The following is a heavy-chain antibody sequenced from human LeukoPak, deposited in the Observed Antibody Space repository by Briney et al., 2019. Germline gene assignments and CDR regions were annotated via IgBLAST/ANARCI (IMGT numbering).Heavy chain of an antibody. CDR3: AKAPGITIFGVVIMGYFDY. Sequence: PSETLSLTCAVYGGSFSGYYWSWIRQPPGKGLEWIGEINHSGSTNYNPSLKSRVTISVDTSKNQFSLKLSSVTAADTAVYYCAKAPGITIFGVVIMGYFDYWGQGTLVTVSS. CDR2: INHSGST. V-gene: IGHV4-34*01. J-gene: IGHJ4*02. D-gene: IGHD3-3*01. CDR1: GGSFSGYY.